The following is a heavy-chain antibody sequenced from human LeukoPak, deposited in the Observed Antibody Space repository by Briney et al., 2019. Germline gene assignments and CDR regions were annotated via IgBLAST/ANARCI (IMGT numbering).Heavy chain of an antibody. CDR3: ARGSRIAAPNY. V-gene: IGHV4-34*01. CDR2: INHSGST. J-gene: IGHJ4*02. Sequence: PSETLSLTCAVYGGSFSGYYWSWIRQPPGKGLEWIGEINHSGSTNYNPSLKSRVTISVDTSKNQFSLKPSSVTAADTAVYYCARGSRIAAPNYWGQGTLVAVSS. CDR1: GGSFSGYY. D-gene: IGHD6-6*01.